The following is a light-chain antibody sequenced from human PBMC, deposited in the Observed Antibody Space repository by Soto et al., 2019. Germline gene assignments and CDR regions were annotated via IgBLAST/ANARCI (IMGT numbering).Light chain of an antibody. CDR3: QQSYSTPFT. J-gene: IGKJ3*01. CDR2: AAS. Sequence: DTQMTQSPSSLSASVGDRVTITCRASQSISSYLNWYQQKPGKAPKLLIYAASSLQSAVPSRFSGSGSVTDFTLTISSLQPEDFATYSCQQSYSTPFTFGPGTKVDIK. V-gene: IGKV1-39*01. CDR1: QSISSY.